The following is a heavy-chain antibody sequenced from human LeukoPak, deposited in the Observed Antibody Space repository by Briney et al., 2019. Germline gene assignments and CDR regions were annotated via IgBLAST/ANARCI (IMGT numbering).Heavy chain of an antibody. CDR3: AREGFGSGTHWFDP. Sequence: SETLSLTCTVSGYSISSGYYWGWIRQPPGKGLEWIGSIYHSGSTYYNPSLKSRVTISVDTSKNQFSLKLSSVTAADTAVYYCAREGFGSGTHWFDPRGQGTLVTVSS. V-gene: IGHV4-38-2*02. CDR1: GYSISSGYY. J-gene: IGHJ5*02. CDR2: IYHSGST. D-gene: IGHD3-10*01.